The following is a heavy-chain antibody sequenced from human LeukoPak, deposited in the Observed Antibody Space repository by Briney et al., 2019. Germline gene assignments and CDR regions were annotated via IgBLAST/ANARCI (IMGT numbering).Heavy chain of an antibody. CDR1: GFTFSSYW. CDR3: ARGPYCDGTSCQSFFDY. D-gene: IGHD2-2*01. Sequence: GGSLRLSCAASGFTFSSYWITWVRQAPGKGLEWVANIKEDGGEKYYVDSVKGRFTISRDNAKNSVSLQMNSLRAEDTAVYYCARGPYCDGTSCQSFFDYWGQGALVTVSS. J-gene: IGHJ4*02. CDR2: IKEDGGEK. V-gene: IGHV3-7*01.